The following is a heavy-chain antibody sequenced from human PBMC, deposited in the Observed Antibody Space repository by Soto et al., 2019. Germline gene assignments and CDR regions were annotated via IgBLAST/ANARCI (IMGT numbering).Heavy chain of an antibody. J-gene: IGHJ6*02. V-gene: IGHV4-31*03. Sequence: SDTLSLTCTVSGGSISSGGYYWSWIRQHPGKGLEWIGYIYYSGSTYYNPSLKSRVTISVDTSKNQFSLKLSSVTAADTAVYYCARDEGVEMATIRRESYYYYGMDVWGQGTTVTVSS. D-gene: IGHD5-12*01. CDR3: ARDEGVEMATIRRESYYYYGMDV. CDR1: GGSISSGGYY. CDR2: IYYSGST.